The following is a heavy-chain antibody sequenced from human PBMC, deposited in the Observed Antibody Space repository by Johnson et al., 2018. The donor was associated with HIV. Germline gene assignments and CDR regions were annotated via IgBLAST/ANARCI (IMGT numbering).Heavy chain of an antibody. D-gene: IGHD5-12*01. CDR1: GFTLSSYA. V-gene: IGHV3-23*04. Sequence: VQLVESGGGLVQPGGSLRLSCAASGFTLSSYAMSWVRQAPGKGLEWVSAISGSGGRTYYADSVAGRFTISKDISKNTLYLQMDSLRPEDTAVYYCARGRKDIEAADGLDNDAFDMWGQGTLVTVSS. CDR2: ISGSGGRT. J-gene: IGHJ3*02. CDR3: ARGRKDIEAADGLDNDAFDM.